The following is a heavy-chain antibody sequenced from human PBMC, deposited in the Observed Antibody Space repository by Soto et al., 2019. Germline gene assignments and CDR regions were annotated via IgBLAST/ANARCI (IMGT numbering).Heavy chain of an antibody. V-gene: IGHV3-11*05. J-gene: IGHJ4*02. CDR3: ARVSGGGYQ. CDR1: GFTFSDFY. CDR2: INSRGSYT. Sequence: GGSLRLSCAASGFTFSDFYMSWIRQAPGKGLEWVSYINSRGSYTNYADSVKGRFTISRDNVKNSLYLQMNSLRAEDTAVYYCARVSGGGYQWGKGTLVTVAS. D-gene: IGHD5-12*01.